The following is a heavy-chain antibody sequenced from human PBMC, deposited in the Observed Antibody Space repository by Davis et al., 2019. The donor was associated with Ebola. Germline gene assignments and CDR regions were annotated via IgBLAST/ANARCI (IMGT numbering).Heavy chain of an antibody. CDR3: AKDMSRFLEWLLDGMDV. CDR2: ISSSGSTI. Sequence: GGSLRLSCAASGFTFSDYYMSWIRQAPGKGLEWVSYISSSGSTIYYADSVKGRFTISRDNAKNSLYLQMNSLRAEDTAVYYCAKDMSRFLEWLLDGMDVWGQGTTVTVSS. D-gene: IGHD3-3*01. V-gene: IGHV3-11*01. J-gene: IGHJ6*02. CDR1: GFTFSDYY.